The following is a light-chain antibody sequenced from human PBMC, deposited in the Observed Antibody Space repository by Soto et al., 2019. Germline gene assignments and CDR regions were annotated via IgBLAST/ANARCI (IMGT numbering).Light chain of an antibody. Sequence: DIQSTQSPSTLSASVGDRVTISCRASQNIDSWLAWYQQKTGKAPKVLIYDASSVESGVPSRFSGKGSGTEFTLTITSLQADDFATYYCQQYKSYPRTFGQGTKVDIK. V-gene: IGKV1-5*01. CDR2: DAS. CDR3: QQYKSYPRT. CDR1: QNIDSW. J-gene: IGKJ1*01.